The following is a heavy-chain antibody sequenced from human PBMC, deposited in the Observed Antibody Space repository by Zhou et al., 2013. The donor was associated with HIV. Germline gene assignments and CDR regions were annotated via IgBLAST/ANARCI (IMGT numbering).Heavy chain of an antibody. D-gene: IGHD6-19*01. CDR3: ARAHHIAVAGAPFDY. CDR1: GYTLTDFG. CDR2: ISSYRGHT. J-gene: IGHJ4*02. V-gene: IGHV1-18*01. Sequence: VQSEAEVEEAVGASVKVSCKASGYTLTDFGLSWVRQAPGQGLEWVGWISSYRGHTNYAQKLQGRVTMTTDTSTSTAYMELKSLTSDDTAIYYCARAHHIAVAGAPFDYWGQGTLVTVSS.